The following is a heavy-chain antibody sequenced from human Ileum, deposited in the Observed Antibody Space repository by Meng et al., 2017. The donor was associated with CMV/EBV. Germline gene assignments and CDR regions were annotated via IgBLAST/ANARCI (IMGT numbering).Heavy chain of an antibody. D-gene: IGHD3-3*01. CDR1: GFTLSRFS. CDR2: ISPGSTDI. J-gene: IGHJ6*02. V-gene: IGHV3-21*05. Sequence: GESLKISCAASGFTLSRFSMNWVRQAPGKELEWVSYISPGSTDIHYADSVRGRFTISRDDAKNSVYLQMDNLRGDDAAKYYCARDGSFGVIWGMDVWGQGTTVTVSS. CDR3: ARDGSFGVIWGMDV.